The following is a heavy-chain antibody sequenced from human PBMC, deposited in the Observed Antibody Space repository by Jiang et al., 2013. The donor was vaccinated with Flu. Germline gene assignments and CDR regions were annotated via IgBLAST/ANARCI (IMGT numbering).Heavy chain of an antibody. CDR1: GGSISSYY. V-gene: IGHV4-59*08. CDR3: ASTTSPDYYDFWSGYRYYYYGMDV. Sequence: SGPGLVKPSETLSLTCTVSGGSISSYYWSWIRQPPGKGLEWIGYIYYSGSTNYNPSLKSRVTISVDTSKNQFSLKLSSVTAADTAVYYCASTTSPDYYDFWSGYRYYYYGMDVWGKGTTVTVSS. D-gene: IGHD3-3*01. J-gene: IGHJ6*04. CDR2: IYYSGST.